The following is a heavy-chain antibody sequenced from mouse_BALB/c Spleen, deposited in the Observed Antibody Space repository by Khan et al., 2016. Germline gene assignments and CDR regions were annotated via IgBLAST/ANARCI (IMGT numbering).Heavy chain of an antibody. J-gene: IGHJ2*01. CDR1: GYSITSGYA. D-gene: IGHD1-1*01. V-gene: IGHV3-2*02. CDR3: ARDYYGSSYFDY. CDR2: INYSGST. Sequence: EVQLQESGPGLVKPSQSLSLTCTVTGYSITSGYAWNWIRQFPGNKLEWMGYINYSGSTSYNPSLKSRISITRDTSKNQFFLQLNSVTTEDTATTYCARDYYGSSYFDYWGQGTTLTVSS.